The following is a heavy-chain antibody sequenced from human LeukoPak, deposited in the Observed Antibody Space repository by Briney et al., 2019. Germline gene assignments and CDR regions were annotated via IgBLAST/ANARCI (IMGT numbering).Heavy chain of an antibody. CDR1: GYTFNNYG. Sequence: ASVKVSCKASGYTFNNYGISWVRQAPGQGLEWMGWISAYNGHTNSALRLQGRVSLTTDTSTNTAYMELRSLRSDDTAVYYCARSAGYSYNYGENAFDIWGQGTMVTVSS. CDR2: ISAYNGHT. D-gene: IGHD5-18*01. CDR3: ARSAGYSYNYGENAFDI. J-gene: IGHJ3*02. V-gene: IGHV1-18*01.